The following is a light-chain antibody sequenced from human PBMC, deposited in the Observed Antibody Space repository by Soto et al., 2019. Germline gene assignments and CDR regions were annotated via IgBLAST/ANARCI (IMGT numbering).Light chain of an antibody. CDR3: QQYGSSPTWT. V-gene: IGKV3-20*01. J-gene: IGKJ1*01. Sequence: VLTQSPGTLSLSKGEGATLSCRASQIVTGNFLAWYQQKPGQAPRLLIYTASTRATDIPDRFSGSGSGTDFTLTISRLEPEDFAVYYCQQYGSSPTWTFGQGTKVDIK. CDR2: TAS. CDR1: QIVTGNF.